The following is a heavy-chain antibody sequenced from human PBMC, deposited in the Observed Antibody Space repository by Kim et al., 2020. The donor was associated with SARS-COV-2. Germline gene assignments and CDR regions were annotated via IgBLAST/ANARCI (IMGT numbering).Heavy chain of an antibody. CDR2: IRSRSNNYAT. D-gene: IGHD5-18*01. Sequence: GGSLRLSCAASGLTLSASAIHWVRQASGRGLEWIGHIRSRSNNYATEYAASVRGRFIVSRDDSENTAHLLMNSLKIEDTAIYFCIRHIEYTGPSPWGQGSLVNVSS. J-gene: IGHJ5*02. CDR3: IRHIEYTGPSP. CDR1: GLTLSASA. V-gene: IGHV3-73*01.